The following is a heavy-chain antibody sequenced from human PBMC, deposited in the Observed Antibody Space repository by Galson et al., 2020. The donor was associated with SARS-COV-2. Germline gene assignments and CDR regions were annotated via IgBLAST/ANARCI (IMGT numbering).Heavy chain of an antibody. V-gene: IGHV3-21*01. J-gene: IGHJ4*02. Sequence: NSGGSLRLSCVASGFTFSSYSMTWVRQDPGKGLEWVSSISSSSSYIYYSASVKGRFTISRDNAKNSLYLQMNSLRAEDTAVCYCARIRGRLAAIPEFDYWGQGTLVAVSS. CDR2: ISSSSSYI. D-gene: IGHD5-12*01. CDR3: ARIRGRLAAIPEFDY. CDR1: GFTFSSYS.